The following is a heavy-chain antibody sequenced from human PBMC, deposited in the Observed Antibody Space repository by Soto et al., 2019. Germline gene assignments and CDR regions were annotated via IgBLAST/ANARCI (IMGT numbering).Heavy chain of an antibody. CDR3: ARMGGRDGYNYLFDY. CDR2: INHSGST. Sequence: SETLSLTCAVYGGSFSGYYWSWIRQPPGKGLEWIGEINHSGSTNYNPSLKSRVTISVDTSKNQFSLKLSSVTAADTAVYYCARMGGRDGYNYLFDYWGQGTLVTVSS. CDR1: GGSFSGYY. V-gene: IGHV4-34*01. J-gene: IGHJ4*02. D-gene: IGHD5-12*01.